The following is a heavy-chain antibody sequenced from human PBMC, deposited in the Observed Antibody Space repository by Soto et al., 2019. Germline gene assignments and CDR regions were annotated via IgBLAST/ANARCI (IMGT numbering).Heavy chain of an antibody. CDR1: GFTFSSYW. Sequence: GGSLRLSCAASGFTFSSYWMSWVRQAPGKGLEWVANIKQDGSEKYYVDSVKGRFTISRDNAKNSLYLQMNSLRAEDTAVYYCARDEVKYQLLSYLFRYYGMDVWGQGTTVTVSS. D-gene: IGHD2-2*01. V-gene: IGHV3-7*05. CDR2: IKQDGSEK. J-gene: IGHJ6*02. CDR3: ARDEVKYQLLSYLFRYYGMDV.